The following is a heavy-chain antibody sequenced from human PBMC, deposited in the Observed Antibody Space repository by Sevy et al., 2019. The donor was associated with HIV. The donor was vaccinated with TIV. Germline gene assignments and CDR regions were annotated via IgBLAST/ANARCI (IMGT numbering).Heavy chain of an antibody. CDR3: ARASITRDYDIFTGYDGPPYFDY. CDR2: IYYSGST. J-gene: IGHJ4*02. D-gene: IGHD3-9*01. V-gene: IGHV4-59*13. Sequence: SETLSLTCTVSGGSISSYYWSWIRQPPGKGLEWIGYIYYSGSTNYNPSLKSRVTISVDTSKNQFSLKLSSVTAADTAVYYCARASITRDYDIFTGYDGPPYFDYWGQGTLVTVSS. CDR1: GGSISSYY.